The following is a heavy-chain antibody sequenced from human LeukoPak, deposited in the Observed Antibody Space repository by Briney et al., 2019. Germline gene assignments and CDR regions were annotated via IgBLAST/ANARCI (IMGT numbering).Heavy chain of an antibody. V-gene: IGHV4-59*01. CDR1: GGSISSYY. CDR2: IYYSGST. Sequence: PSETLSLTCTVSGGSISSYYWSWIRQPPGKGLEWIGYIYYSGSTNYNPSLKSRVTISVDTSKNQFSLKLSSVTAVDTAVYYCARDSGSGFDYWGQGTLVTVSS. D-gene: IGHD3-10*01. J-gene: IGHJ4*02. CDR3: ARDSGSGFDY.